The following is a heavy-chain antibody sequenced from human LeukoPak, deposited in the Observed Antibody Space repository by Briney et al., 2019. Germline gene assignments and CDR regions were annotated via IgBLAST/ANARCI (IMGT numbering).Heavy chain of an antibody. CDR3: ATWAFYHGLDV. J-gene: IGHJ6*02. D-gene: IGHD2/OR15-2a*01. CDR1: GFNIGPYA. CDR2: ISYNSDTI. Sequence: GGSLRLSCAASGFNIGPYAMYWVRQAPGKGLEWVSGISYNSDTIAYADSVKGRFTISRDNAKNSLYLQMNSLRTDDTALYYCATWAFYHGLDVWGQGSTVTVSS. V-gene: IGHV3-9*01.